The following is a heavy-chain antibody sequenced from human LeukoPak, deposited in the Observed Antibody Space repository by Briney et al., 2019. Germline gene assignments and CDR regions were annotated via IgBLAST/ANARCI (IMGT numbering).Heavy chain of an antibody. J-gene: IGHJ4*02. CDR3: ARGDNFRAGYSSEYYFDY. CDR1: GFTFSSYA. CDR2: ISYDGSNK. D-gene: IGHD6-19*01. Sequence: GGSLRLSCAASGFTFSSYAMHWVRQAPGKGLEWVAVISYDGSNKYYADSVKGRFTISRDNSKNTLYLQMNSLRAEDTAVYYCARGDNFRAGYSSEYYFDYWGQGTLVTVSS. V-gene: IGHV3-30-3*01.